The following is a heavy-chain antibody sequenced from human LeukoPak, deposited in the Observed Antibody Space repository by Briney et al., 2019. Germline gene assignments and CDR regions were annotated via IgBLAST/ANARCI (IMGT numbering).Heavy chain of an antibody. J-gene: IGHJ4*02. CDR3: ARDAPGGYDSGY. CDR1: GFTFYSYS. CDR2: ITSTSSYI. D-gene: IGHD5-12*01. Sequence: GGSLRLSCAASGFTFYSYSMNWVRQAPGKGLEWVSSITSTSSYIYYADSVKGRFTISRDNAKNSLYLQMNSLRAEDTAVYYCARDAPGGYDSGYWGQGTLVTVSS. V-gene: IGHV3-21*01.